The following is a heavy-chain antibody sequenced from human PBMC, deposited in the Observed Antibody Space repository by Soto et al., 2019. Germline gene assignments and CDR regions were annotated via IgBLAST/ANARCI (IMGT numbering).Heavy chain of an antibody. J-gene: IGHJ6*02. V-gene: IGHV3-23*01. Sequence: PGGSLRLSCAASGFTFSSYAMSWVRQAPGKGLEWVSAISGSGGSTYYADSVKGRFTISRDNSKNTLYLQMDSLRAEDMAVYYCARSTGYSSSWDDYYYYGMDVWGQGTTVTVSS. CDR1: GFTFSSYA. CDR3: ARSTGYSSSWDDYYYYGMDV. D-gene: IGHD6-13*01. CDR2: ISGSGGST.